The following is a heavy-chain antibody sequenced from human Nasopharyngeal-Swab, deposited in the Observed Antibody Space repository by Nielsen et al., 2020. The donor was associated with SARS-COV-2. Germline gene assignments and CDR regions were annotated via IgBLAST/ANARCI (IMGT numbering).Heavy chain of an antibody. V-gene: IGHV3-30*04. CDR3: ATPRGTMIDPLDY. D-gene: IGHD3-22*01. Sequence: GESLKISCAASEFTFSSYAMHWVRQAPGKGLEWVAVISYDGSNKYYADSVKGRFTISRDNSKNTLYLQMNSLRAEDTAVYYCATPRGTMIDPLDYWGQGTLVTVSS. CDR2: ISYDGSNK. CDR1: EFTFSSYA. J-gene: IGHJ4*02.